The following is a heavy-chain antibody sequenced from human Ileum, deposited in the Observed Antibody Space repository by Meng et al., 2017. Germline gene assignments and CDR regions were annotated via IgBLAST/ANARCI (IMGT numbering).Heavy chain of an antibody. V-gene: IGHV4-4*02. CDR3: ARHGSGSYPYLEY. D-gene: IGHD3-10*01. CDR1: GLFLTSVW. J-gene: IGHJ4*02. CDR2: IYHSGST. Sequence: HVQQHASERWPLQLSGACDLTLAPLCGLFLTSVWRSGVRPHPGQGLELIYQIYHSGSTNYNPALTCRVTISVDKSRNQFSLKLSSVPAADTAVYYCARHGSGSYPYLEYWGQGTLVTVSS.